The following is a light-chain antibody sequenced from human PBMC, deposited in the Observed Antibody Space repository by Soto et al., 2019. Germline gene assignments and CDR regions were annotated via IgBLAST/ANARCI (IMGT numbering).Light chain of an antibody. J-gene: IGLJ2*01. CDR3: SPYTRSSTPVV. CDR1: SSDVGSYNR. CDR2: EVT. Sequence: QSALTQPPSVSGSPGQSVTISCTGTSSDVGSYNRVSWYQQPPGTAPKLLIYEVTNRPSGVPDRFSGSKSGNTASLTISGLQAEGEADYSSSPYTRSSTPVVFGGGTKLTVL. V-gene: IGLV2-18*02.